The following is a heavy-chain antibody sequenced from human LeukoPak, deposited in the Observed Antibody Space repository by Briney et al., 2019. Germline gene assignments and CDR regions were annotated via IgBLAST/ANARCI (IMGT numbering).Heavy chain of an antibody. J-gene: IGHJ6*02. CDR3: AKDGADYYDSSGYPYYYYGMDV. Sequence: GGSLRLSCAASGFTFSSYGMHWVRQAPGKGLEWVAVISYDGSNKYYADSVKGRFTISRDNSKNTLYLQMNSLRAEDTAVYYCAKDGADYYDSSGYPYYYYGMDVWGQGTTVTVSS. V-gene: IGHV3-30*18. D-gene: IGHD3-22*01. CDR1: GFTFSSYG. CDR2: ISYDGSNK.